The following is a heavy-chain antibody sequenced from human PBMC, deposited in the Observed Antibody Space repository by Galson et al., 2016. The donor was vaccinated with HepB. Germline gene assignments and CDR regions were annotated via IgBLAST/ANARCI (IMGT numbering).Heavy chain of an antibody. Sequence: SLRLSCAASGFTFRTYSMNWVRQAPGKGLEWVSSISSSSSYIYYADSVKGRFTISRDNAKNSLYLQINSLRAEDTAVYYCARDAGGRWYPYNWFDPWGQGTLVTVSS. CDR3: ARDAGGRWYPYNWFDP. J-gene: IGHJ5*02. CDR2: ISSSSSYI. CDR1: GFTFRTYS. D-gene: IGHD6-13*01. V-gene: IGHV3-21*01.